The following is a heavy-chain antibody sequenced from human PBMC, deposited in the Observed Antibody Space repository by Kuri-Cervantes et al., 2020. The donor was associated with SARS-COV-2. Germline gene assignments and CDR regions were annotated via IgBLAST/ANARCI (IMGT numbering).Heavy chain of an antibody. CDR2: TYYRSRWYD. V-gene: IGHV6-1*01. CDR1: GDSVSSNSAA. CDR3: ARGDAFDI. Sequence: SETLSLTCAISGDSVSSNSAAWNWIRQSPSRGLERLGRTYYRSRWYDDYAVSVKSRITINPDTSKNQFSLLLNSVTPEDTAVYYCARGDAFDIWGQGTMVTVSS. J-gene: IGHJ3*02.